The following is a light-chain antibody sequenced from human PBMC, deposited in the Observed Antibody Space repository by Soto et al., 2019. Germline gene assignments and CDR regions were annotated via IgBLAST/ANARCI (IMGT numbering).Light chain of an antibody. CDR3: SSYASSSPLVV. V-gene: IGLV2-14*01. Sequence: QSALTQRASVSGSPGQSITISCTGTSSDVGGYKYVSWYQQHPGKAPKLMIYDVSNRPSGVSNRFSGSKSGNTASLTISGLQAEDEADYYCSSYASSSPLVVFGGGTKLTVL. J-gene: IGLJ2*01. CDR2: DVS. CDR1: SSDVGGYKY.